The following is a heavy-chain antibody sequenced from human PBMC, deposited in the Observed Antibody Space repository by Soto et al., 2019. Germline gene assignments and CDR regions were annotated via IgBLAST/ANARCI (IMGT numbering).Heavy chain of an antibody. CDR2: MSTSSGMT. CDR3: ASLRYYDFWSGYYPPAYYYGMEV. J-gene: IGHJ6*02. V-gene: IGHV1-8*02. CDR1: GGTFSSYA. Sequence: ASVKVSCKASGGTFSSYAISWVRQATGQGLEWMGWMSTSSGMTGYAQKFQGRVTMTSDTSTSTAYMELSSLRSEDTAVYYCASLRYYDFWSGYYPPAYYYGMEVWGQGTMVTVSS. D-gene: IGHD3-3*01.